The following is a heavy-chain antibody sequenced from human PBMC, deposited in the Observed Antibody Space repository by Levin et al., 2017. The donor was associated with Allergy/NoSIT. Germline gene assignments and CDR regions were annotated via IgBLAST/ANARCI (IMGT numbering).Heavy chain of an antibody. CDR3: VGYSSSWATFDY. D-gene: IGHD6-13*01. Sequence: PGESLKISCAASGFPFSNYVMNWVRQAPGKGLEWVAYISGPSATIYYADSVKGRFIISRDNAKDSLYLQMNSLRDDDTAVYYCVGYSSSWATFDYWGQGSLVSVSS. J-gene: IGHJ4*02. V-gene: IGHV3-48*02. CDR1: GFPFSNYV. CDR2: ISGPSATI.